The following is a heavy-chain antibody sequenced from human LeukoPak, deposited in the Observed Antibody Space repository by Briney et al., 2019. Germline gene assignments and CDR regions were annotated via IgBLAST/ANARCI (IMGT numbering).Heavy chain of an antibody. J-gene: IGHJ4*02. D-gene: IGHD3-22*01. CDR2: ISGSGGST. V-gene: IGHV3-23*01. Sequence: GGSLRLSCAASGFTFSSYAMSWVRQAPGKGLEWVSAISGSGGSTYYADSVKGRFTISGDNSKNTLYLQMNSLRAEDTAVYYCAKAFSSGGYYFDYWGQGTLVTVSS. CDR1: GFTFSSYA. CDR3: AKAFSSGGYYFDY.